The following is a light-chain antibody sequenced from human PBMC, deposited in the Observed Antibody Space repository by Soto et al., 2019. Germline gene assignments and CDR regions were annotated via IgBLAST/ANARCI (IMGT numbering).Light chain of an antibody. CDR2: DAS. CDR1: QSLSSGN. V-gene: IGKV3-20*01. Sequence: EIVLTQSPGTLSLSPAERVTLSSTATQSLSSGNLAWYQQKFGQAPRLLIYDASSRATCIPDRFSGSGSGTDVTLTISRLEPEDFAVYYCQQYNSSPRTFGQGTKVDIK. CDR3: QQYNSSPRT. J-gene: IGKJ1*01.